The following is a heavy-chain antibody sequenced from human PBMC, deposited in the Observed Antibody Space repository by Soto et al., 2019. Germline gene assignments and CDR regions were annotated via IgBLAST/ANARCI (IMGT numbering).Heavy chain of an antibody. D-gene: IGHD3-3*01. J-gene: IGHJ3*02. Sequence: ASVKVSCKASGYTFTSYGISWVRQAPGQGLEWMGWISAYNGNTNYAQKLQGRVTMTTDTSTSTAYMELRSLRSDDTAVYYCARTLRDTIFGVVTGDAFDIWGQGTMVTVSS. CDR1: GYTFTSYG. V-gene: IGHV1-18*01. CDR3: ARTLRDTIFGVVTGDAFDI. CDR2: ISAYNGNT.